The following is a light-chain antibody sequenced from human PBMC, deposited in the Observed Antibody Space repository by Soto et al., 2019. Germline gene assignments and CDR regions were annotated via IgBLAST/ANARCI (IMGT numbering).Light chain of an antibody. J-gene: IGLJ1*01. Sequence: QSSLSQPASVSGSPVQSINISCTGTSRDVCVYNHFSWYQQHPGKSPKLRIYGVAARPSGFSSRFSGSKSGNTASLTIYGLQAEDEADYYCIPYTGTSXPYGVGTGTKVXV. CDR3: IPYTGTSXPYG. CDR1: SRDVCVYNH. V-gene: IGLV2-14*01. CDR2: GVA.